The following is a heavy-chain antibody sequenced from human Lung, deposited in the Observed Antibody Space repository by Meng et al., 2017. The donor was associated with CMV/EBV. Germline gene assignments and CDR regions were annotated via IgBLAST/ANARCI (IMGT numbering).Heavy chain of an antibody. CDR2: INPNIGIT. CDR1: GYPFTANQ. V-gene: IGHV1-2*02. D-gene: IGHD3-22*01. Sequence: SVXVSXXASGYPFTANQIHWIRQARGQGPEWMGWINPNIGITNYAPKFQGRVTMTGDTSITTVYMDLRGLRSDDTAIYYCARLRGAREFSDNSGYHPHWGRGTLVTVSS. CDR3: ARLRGAREFSDNSGYHPH. J-gene: IGHJ4*02.